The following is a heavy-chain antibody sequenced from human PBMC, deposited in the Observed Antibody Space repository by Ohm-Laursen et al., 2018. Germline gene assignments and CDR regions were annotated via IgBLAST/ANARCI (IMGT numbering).Heavy chain of an antibody. V-gene: IGHV3-21*01. CDR3: ARDSSRRAREGGMDV. D-gene: IGHD6-6*01. J-gene: IGHJ6*02. CDR2: ISETGSHI. CDR1: GFTLSSYD. Sequence: SLRLSCAASGFTLSSYDMNWVRQAPGKGLEWISYISETGSHIYDADSMRGRFTVARDNAKNLLYLQLNSLRAEDTAVYYCARDSSRRAREGGMDVWGQGTMVTVSS.